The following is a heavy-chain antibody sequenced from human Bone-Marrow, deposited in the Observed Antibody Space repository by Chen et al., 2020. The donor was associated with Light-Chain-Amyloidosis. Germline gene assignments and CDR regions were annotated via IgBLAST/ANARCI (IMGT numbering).Heavy chain of an antibody. J-gene: IGHJ6*02. V-gene: IGHV3-30*03. D-gene: IGHD6-6*01. CDR1: GFTFRTYG. CDR3: AMPRYSSSSFYYGMGA. Sequence: QVQLVESGGGVGQPGGSLGLSCAAPGFTFRTYGMHWVRQAPGKGLEWVALISYDGTKKYYADSVKGRFTISRDNSENTLYLQMDSLRAEDTSVYYCAMPRYSSSSFYYGMGAWGQGTTVTVSS. CDR2: ISYDGTKK.